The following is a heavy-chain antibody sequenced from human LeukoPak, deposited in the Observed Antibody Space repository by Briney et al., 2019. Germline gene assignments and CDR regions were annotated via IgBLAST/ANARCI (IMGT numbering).Heavy chain of an antibody. CDR1: GFTFSSYA. D-gene: IGHD6-13*01. J-gene: IGHJ4*02. CDR2: ISGSGGST. V-gene: IGHV3-23*01. Sequence: GGSLRLSCAASGFTFSSYAMSWVRQAPGKGLEWVSAISGSGGSTYYADSVKGRFTISRDNSKNTLYLQMNSLRAEDTAVYYCAKEEGPGIAAAGGAIYWGQGTLVTVSS. CDR3: AKEEGPGIAAAGGAIY.